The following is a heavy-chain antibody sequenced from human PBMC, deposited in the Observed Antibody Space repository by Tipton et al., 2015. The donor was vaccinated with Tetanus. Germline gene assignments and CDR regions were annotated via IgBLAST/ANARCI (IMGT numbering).Heavy chain of an antibody. Sequence: TLSLTCTVSGGSMSTYYWSWIRQPPGKGLEWIGYVYYTGSTDYNPSLKSRVTISVDTSKSQFSLRLTSVTAADTAVYYCARSKLLWFGESLSGFDSWGQGTLVTVS. CDR2: VYYTGST. D-gene: IGHD3-10*01. CDR3: ARSKLLWFGESLSGFDS. J-gene: IGHJ4*02. V-gene: IGHV4-59*01. CDR1: GGSMSTYY.